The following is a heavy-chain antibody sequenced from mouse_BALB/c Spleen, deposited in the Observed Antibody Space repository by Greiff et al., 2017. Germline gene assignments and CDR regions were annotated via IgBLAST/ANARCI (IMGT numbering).Heavy chain of an antibody. CDR1: GYTFTSYY. CDR2: INPSNGGT. V-gene: IGHV1S81*02. Sequence: QVQLQQSGAELVKPGASVKLSCKASGYTFTSYYMYWVKQRPGQGLEWIGEINPSNGGTNFNEKFKSKATLTVDKSSSTAYMQLSSLTSEDSAVYYCTRGGNYPYAMDYWGQGTSVTVSS. J-gene: IGHJ4*01. CDR3: TRGGNYPYAMDY. D-gene: IGHD2-1*01.